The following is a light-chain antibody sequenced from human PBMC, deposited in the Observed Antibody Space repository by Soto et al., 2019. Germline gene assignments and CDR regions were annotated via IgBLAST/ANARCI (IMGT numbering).Light chain of an antibody. V-gene: IGKV3-11*01. CDR1: QSVSSY. J-gene: IGKJ5*01. CDR3: QQYTGPPTT. CDR2: DAS. Sequence: EIVLPQSPDTLSLSQGERATLSCRAVQSVSSYLAWYQQKPGQAPRLLIYDASNRATGIPARCSGVESGTDFTLTISRLEPEDAAVDFGQQYTGPPTTFGQGTRLEIK.